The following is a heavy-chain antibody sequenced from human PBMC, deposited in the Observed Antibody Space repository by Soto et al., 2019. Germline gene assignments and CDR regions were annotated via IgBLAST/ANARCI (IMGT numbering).Heavy chain of an antibody. CDR2: IIPILGIA. D-gene: IGHD2-15*01. CDR3: ARDRRYCSGGSCYSEYFQH. J-gene: IGHJ1*01. CDR1: GGTFSSYT. Sequence: ASVKVSCKASGGTFSSYTISWVRQAPGQGLEWMGRIIPILGIANYAQKFQGRVTITADKSTSTAYMELSSLRSRDTAVYYCARDRRYCSGGSCYSEYFQHWGQGTLVTVSS. V-gene: IGHV1-69*04.